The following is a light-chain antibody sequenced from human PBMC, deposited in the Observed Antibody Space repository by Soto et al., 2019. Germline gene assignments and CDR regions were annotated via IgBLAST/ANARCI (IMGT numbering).Light chain of an antibody. V-gene: IGLV1-51*01. J-gene: IGLJ2*01. CDR1: NSNIGKNY. Sequence: VLTQPPSMSAAPGQKVTISCSGSNSNIGKNYVSWYQQLPGAAPKLLIYDNTERPSGIPDRFSGSKSGTSATLTITGLQTGDEADYYCGTWDTSLSTILFGGGTKVTVL. CDR2: DNT. CDR3: GTWDTSLSTIL.